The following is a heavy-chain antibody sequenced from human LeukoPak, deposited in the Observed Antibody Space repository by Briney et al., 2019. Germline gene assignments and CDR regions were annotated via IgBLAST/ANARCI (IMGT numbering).Heavy chain of an antibody. CDR2: TYYRSKWYN. CDR1: GDSVSSNSAT. D-gene: IGHD1-26*01. J-gene: IGHJ5*02. V-gene: IGHV6-1*01. CDR3: AREGEVGTTWSWFDP. Sequence: SQNLSLTCAISGDSVSSNSATWNWIRQSPSRGLEWLGRTYYRSKWYNNYAVSVKSRMTINADTSKNQFFLQLNSVTPEDMAVYYCAREGEVGTTWSWFDPWGQGALVAVSS.